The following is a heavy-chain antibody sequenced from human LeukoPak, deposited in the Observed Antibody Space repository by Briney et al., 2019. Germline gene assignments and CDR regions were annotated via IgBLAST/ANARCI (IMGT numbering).Heavy chain of an antibody. CDR3: ARDRGSSSWYLDY. CDR2: INPNSGGT. J-gene: IGHJ4*02. V-gene: IGHV1-2*02. Sequence: ASVKVSCKASGYTFTGYYMHWVRQAPGQGLEWMGWINPNSGGTKYSQEFQGRVTTTRDTSASTVYMELSSLRSEDMAVYYCARDRGSSSWYLDYWGQGTLVTVSS. CDR1: GYTFTGYY. D-gene: IGHD6-13*01.